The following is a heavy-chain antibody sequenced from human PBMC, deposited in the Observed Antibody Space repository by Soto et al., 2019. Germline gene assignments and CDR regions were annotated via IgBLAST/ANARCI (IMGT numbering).Heavy chain of an antibody. J-gene: IGHJ6*02. V-gene: IGHV4-59*01. D-gene: IGHD6-6*01. CDR1: GGSISSYY. CDR3: ARGRENSSYGMDV. Sequence: PSETLSLTCTVSGGSISSYYWSWIRQPPGKGLEWIGYIYYSGSTNYNPSLKSRFTISVDTSKNQFSLKLSSVTAADTAVYYCARGRENSSYGMDVWGQGTTVTVS. CDR2: IYYSGST.